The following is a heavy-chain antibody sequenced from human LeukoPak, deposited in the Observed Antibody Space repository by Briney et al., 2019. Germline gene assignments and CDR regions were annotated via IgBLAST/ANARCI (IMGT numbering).Heavy chain of an antibody. CDR3: ARNSPRDVAGRQFLPGVLSLLSQCDNCFDP. Sequence: GASVKVSCKASGYTFTNYGISWVRQAPGQGLEWMGWINTYNGNTNYAQKFQVRVTMTTDTSTSTAYMELRSLRSDDTAVYYCARNSPRDVAGRQFLPGVLSLLSQCDNCFDPWGQGALVSVSS. J-gene: IGHJ5*02. CDR1: GYTFTNYG. D-gene: IGHD2-15*01. V-gene: IGHV1-18*04. CDR2: INTYNGNT.